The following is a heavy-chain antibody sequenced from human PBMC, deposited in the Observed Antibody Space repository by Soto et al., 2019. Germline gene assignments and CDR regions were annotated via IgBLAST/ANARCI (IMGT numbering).Heavy chain of an antibody. CDR1: GYSISSGYY. V-gene: IGHV4-38-2*01. J-gene: IGHJ4*02. CDR3: ARVGQWLDNYYFDY. D-gene: IGHD6-19*01. Sequence: PSETLSLTGAVSGYSISSGYYWGWIRQPPGEGLEWIGSIYHSGSTYYNPSLKSRVTISVDTSKNQFSLKLSSATAADTAVYYCARVGQWLDNYYFDYWGQGTLVTVS. CDR2: IYHSGST.